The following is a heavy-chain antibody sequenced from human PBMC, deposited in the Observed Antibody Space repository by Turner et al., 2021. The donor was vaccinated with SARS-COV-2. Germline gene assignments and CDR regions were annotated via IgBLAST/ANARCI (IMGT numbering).Heavy chain of an antibody. D-gene: IGHD2-21*02. CDR1: GFSLTELS. CDR3: ATGYAYCGGDCSIHY. V-gene: IGHV1-24*01. CDR2: FDPEDGET. Sequence: QVQLVQSGAEVKKPGASVKVACKVSGFSLTELSMHWVRQAPGTGLEWMGGFDPEDGETIYAQKFQDRVTMTEDTSTNTAYMELSSRRSEDTALYYCATGYAYCGGDCSIHYWGQGTLVTVSS. J-gene: IGHJ4*02.